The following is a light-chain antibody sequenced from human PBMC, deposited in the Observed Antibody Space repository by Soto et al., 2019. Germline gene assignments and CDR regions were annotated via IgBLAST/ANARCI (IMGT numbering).Light chain of an antibody. CDR2: DVT. V-gene: IGLV2-11*01. J-gene: IGLJ1*01. CDR1: SSNVGGYNY. Sequence: QSVLAQPRSVSGSPGQSVTISCTGTSSNVGGYNYVSWYQQHPGKAPKLMISDVTNRPSGVPDRFSGSKSGNTASLTISGLQPEDESDYYCCSYAGTYIHYVFGSGTNVTVL. CDR3: CSYAGTYIHYV.